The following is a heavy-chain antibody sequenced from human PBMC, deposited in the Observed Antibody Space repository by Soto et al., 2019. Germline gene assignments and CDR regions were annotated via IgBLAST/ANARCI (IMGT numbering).Heavy chain of an antibody. CDR2: IYRSGST. CDR3: ARWKYSYADLPGDWFDS. V-gene: IGHV4-61*01. CDR1: GASLTSGSYY. D-gene: IGHD3-16*01. J-gene: IGHJ5*01. Sequence: QVQLQESGPGLVRPSETLSLTCTVSGASLTSGSYYWSWVRQPPGKGLEWIAYIYRSGSTNYNPSLTIRATISVDTSKNQFSLRLTSVTPADTAMYYCARWKYSYADLPGDWFDSWGQGTLVTVSS.